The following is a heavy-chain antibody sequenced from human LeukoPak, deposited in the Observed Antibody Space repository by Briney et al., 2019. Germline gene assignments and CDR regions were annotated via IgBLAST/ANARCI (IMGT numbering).Heavy chain of an antibody. V-gene: IGHV1-69*05. D-gene: IGHD5-18*01. CDR1: GYTFTGYY. CDR3: ARPPSGSYGYDAFDI. CDR2: IIPIFGTA. J-gene: IGHJ3*02. Sequence: SVKVSCKASGYTFTGYYMHWVRQAPGQGLEWMGGIIPIFGTANYAQKFQGGVTITTDESTGTAYMELSSLRSEDTAVYYCARPPSGSYGYDAFDIWGQGTMVTVSS.